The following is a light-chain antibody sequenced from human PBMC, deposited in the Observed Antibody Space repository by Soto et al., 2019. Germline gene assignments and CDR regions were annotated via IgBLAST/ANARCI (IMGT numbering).Light chain of an antibody. V-gene: IGLV2-14*01. CDR3: FSFTSITTYV. CDR1: SSDVGAYNY. CDR2: EVS. Sequence: QSVLTQPASVSGSLGQSITISRTGTSSDVGAYNYVSWYQQQPGKAPKLMISEVSNRPSGVSNRFSGSKSGNTASLIISGLQAEDEADYYCFSFTSITTYVFGTGTKVTVL. J-gene: IGLJ1*01.